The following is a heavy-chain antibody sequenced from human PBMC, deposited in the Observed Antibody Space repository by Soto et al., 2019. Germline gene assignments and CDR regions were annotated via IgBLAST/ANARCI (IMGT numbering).Heavy chain of an antibody. V-gene: IGHV3-33*01. Sequence: QVQLVESGGGVVQPGRSLRLSCAGSGFSFSNYGMHWVRQAPGKGLEWVELIWYDGSNKYYADSVNGRFTISRDNSKNTLYLQMNSLRAEDTAVYYCARDPRVETTLMAVFQGWGQGTLVTVSS. D-gene: IGHD3-3*01. J-gene: IGHJ1*01. CDR1: GFSFSNYG. CDR2: IWYDGSNK. CDR3: ARDPRVETTLMAVFQG.